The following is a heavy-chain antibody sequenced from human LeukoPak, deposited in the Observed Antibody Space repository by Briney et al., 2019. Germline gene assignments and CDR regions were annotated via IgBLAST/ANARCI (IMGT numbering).Heavy chain of an antibody. V-gene: IGHV3-66*03. J-gene: IGHJ5*02. CDR1: GFRVSDYY. CDR3: ARDRAALQDWVEFDP. CDR2: IRDSGEA. D-gene: IGHD3/OR15-3a*01. Sequence: TGGSLRLSCAVSGFRVSDYYMSWVRQAHGKGLEWVGLIRDSGEAFYADFVRGRFALSRDESENTLYLQMNSLRVEDTAVYFCARDRAALQDWVEFDPWGQGTPVIVSS.